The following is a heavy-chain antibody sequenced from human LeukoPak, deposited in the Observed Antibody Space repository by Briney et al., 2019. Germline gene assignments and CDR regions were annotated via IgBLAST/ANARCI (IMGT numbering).Heavy chain of an antibody. CDR2: ISGNGGDT. V-gene: IGHV3-23*01. Sequence: PGGSLRLSCAAAGFTFNNYALSWVRQAPGKGLEWVSAISGNGGDTYYADSVKGRFTVSRDNSQNTLYLQMNSLRAEDTALYYCAKTVVNSGWNHFDFWGQGTLVTVSS. D-gene: IGHD3-22*01. CDR3: AKTVVNSGWNHFDF. CDR1: GFTFNNYA. J-gene: IGHJ4*02.